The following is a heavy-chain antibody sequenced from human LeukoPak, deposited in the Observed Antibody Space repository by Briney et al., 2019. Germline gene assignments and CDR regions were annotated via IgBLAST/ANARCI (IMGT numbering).Heavy chain of an antibody. CDR2: IYTSGST. D-gene: IGHD1-26*01. Sequence: SETLSLTCTASGGSISSYYWSWIRQPAGKELEWIGRIYTSGSTNYNPSLKSRVTMSVDTSKNQFSLKLSSVTAADTAVYYCARDGKVGATLYDAFDIWGQGTMVTVSS. CDR3: ARDGKVGATLYDAFDI. V-gene: IGHV4-4*07. J-gene: IGHJ3*02. CDR1: GGSISSYY.